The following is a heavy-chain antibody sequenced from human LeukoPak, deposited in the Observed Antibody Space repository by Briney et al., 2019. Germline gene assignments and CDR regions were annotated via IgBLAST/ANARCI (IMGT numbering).Heavy chain of an antibody. CDR2: INPNSGGT. J-gene: IGHJ3*02. V-gene: IGHV1-2*02. CDR3: ALVVAAFYAFDI. CDR1: GYTFTGYY. D-gene: IGHD2-15*01. Sequence: ASVKVSCKASGYTFTGYYMHWVRQAPGQGLEWMGWINPNSGGTNYAQKFQGRVTMTRDTSISTAYMELSRPRSDDTAVYYCALVVAAFYAFDIWGQGTMVTVSS.